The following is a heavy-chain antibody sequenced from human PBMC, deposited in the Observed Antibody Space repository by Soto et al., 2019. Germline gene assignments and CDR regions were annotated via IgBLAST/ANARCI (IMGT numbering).Heavy chain of an antibody. V-gene: IGHV4-59*02. CDR1: GGSVSSYD. Sequence: XACLALSCTVSGGSVSSYDWSWIRQPPGKGLEWIGYIYYSGSTNYNPSLKSRVTISVDTSKNQFSLKLSSVTAADTAVYYCARGCSSTSCYWGRTWFDPCGQRTLVTVSS. CDR3: ARGCSSTSCYWGRTWFDP. J-gene: IGHJ5*02. D-gene: IGHD2-2*01. CDR2: IYYSGST.